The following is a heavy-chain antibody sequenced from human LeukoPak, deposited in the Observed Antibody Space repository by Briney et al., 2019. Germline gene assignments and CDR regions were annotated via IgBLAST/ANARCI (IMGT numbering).Heavy chain of an antibody. J-gene: IGHJ6*02. CDR2: IYDSGRS. CDR1: GGSISTPY. Sequence: PSETLSLTCTVSGGSISTPYWSWIRQPPGKGLEWIGSIYDSGRSNYKPSLESRVTTSVDTSKNQFSLKLSSVTAADTAVYYCARRVYGMDVWGQGTTVTVSS. V-gene: IGHV4-59*11. CDR3: ARRVYGMDV.